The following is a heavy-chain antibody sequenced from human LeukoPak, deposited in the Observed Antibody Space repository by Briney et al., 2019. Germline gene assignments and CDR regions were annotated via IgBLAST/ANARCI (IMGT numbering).Heavy chain of an antibody. V-gene: IGHV1-46*01. J-gene: IGHJ4*02. CDR1: GYTFTSYC. CDR2: INPSGGST. CDR3: ARRYCSGGGCPNDY. D-gene: IGHD2-15*01. Sequence: ASVKVSCKASGYTFTSYCMHWVRQAPAQGLEWMGVINPSGGSTSYAQKFQGRVTMTSDMSTSTVYMELSSLRSEDTAMYYCARRYCSGGGCPNDYWGQGTLVTVSS.